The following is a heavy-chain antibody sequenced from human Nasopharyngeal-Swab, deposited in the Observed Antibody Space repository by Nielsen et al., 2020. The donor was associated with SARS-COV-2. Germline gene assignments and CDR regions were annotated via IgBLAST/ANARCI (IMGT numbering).Heavy chain of an antibody. J-gene: IGHJ4*02. CDR2: IYHSGST. CDR1: GYSISSGYY. CDR3: ARHPVGLDIVVVPAAVDY. V-gene: IGHV4-38-2*01. Sequence: GSLRLSCAVSGYSISSGYYWGWIRQTPGKGLEWIGSIYHSGSTYYNPSLKSRVTISVDTSKNQFSLKLSSVTAADTAVYYCARHPVGLDIVVVPAAVDYWGQGTLVTVSS. D-gene: IGHD2-2*01.